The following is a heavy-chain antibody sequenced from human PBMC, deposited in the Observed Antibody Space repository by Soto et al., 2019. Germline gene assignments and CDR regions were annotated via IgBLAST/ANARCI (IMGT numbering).Heavy chain of an antibody. D-gene: IGHD3-10*01. Sequence: PSETLSLTCTVSGGSISSSSYYWGWIRQPPGKGLEWIGSIYYSGSTYYNPSLKSRVTISVDTSKNRFSLKLSSVTAADTAVYYCARAMVRGVASLFHGMDVWGQGTTVTVS. CDR1: GGSISSSSYY. CDR3: ARAMVRGVASLFHGMDV. CDR2: IYYSGST. J-gene: IGHJ6*02. V-gene: IGHV4-39*07.